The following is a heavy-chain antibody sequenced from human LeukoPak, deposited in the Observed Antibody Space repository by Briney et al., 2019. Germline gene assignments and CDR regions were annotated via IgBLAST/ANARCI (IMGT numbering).Heavy chain of an antibody. J-gene: IGHJ4*02. CDR3: ARLQTGLSGYFDWLLYDFDY. CDR2: IYYSGST. CDR1: GGSISSSSYY. Sequence: SETPSLTCTVSGGSISSSSYYWGWIRQPPGKGLEWIGSIYYSGSTYYNPSLKSRVTISVDTSKNQFSLKLGSVTAADTAVYYCARLQTGLSGYFDWLLYDFDYWGQGTLVTVSS. D-gene: IGHD3-9*01. V-gene: IGHV4-39*01.